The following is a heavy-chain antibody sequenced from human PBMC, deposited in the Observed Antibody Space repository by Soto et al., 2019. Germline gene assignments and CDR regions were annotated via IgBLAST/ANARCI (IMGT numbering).Heavy chain of an antibody. J-gene: IGHJ6*02. CDR2: IIPILGIA. CDR1: GGTISSYT. D-gene: IGHD5-18*01. CDR3: ARDLVDTAMAGLGNYYGMDV. V-gene: IGHV1-69*04. Sequence: SVKVSCKASGGTISSYTISWVRQAPGQGLEWMGRIIPILGIANYAQKFQGRVTITADKSTSTAYMELSSLRSEDTAVYYCARDLVDTAMAGLGNYYGMDVWGQGTTVTVSS.